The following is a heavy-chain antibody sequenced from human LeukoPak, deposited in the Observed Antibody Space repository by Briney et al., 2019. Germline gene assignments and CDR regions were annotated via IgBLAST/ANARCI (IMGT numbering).Heavy chain of an antibody. V-gene: IGHV3-30*02. CDR1: GFTFSSYG. CDR2: IRYDGSNK. D-gene: IGHD6-13*01. J-gene: IGHJ5*02. CDR3: AKDLIAAADSYNWFDP. Sequence: RTGGSLRLSCAASGFTFSSYGMHWVRQAPGKGLEWVAFIRYDGSNKYYADSVKGRFTISRDNSKNTLYLQMNSLRAEDTAVYYCAKDLIAAADSYNWFDPWGQGTLVTVSS.